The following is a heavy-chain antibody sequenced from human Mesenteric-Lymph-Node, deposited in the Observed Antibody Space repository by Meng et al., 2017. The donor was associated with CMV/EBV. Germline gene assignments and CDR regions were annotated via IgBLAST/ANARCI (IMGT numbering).Heavy chain of an antibody. D-gene: IGHD6-13*01. Sequence: GESLKISCAVSGFTFSSYWMHWVRQTPGKGLVWVSRIHSDGSRTSYADSVKGRFTISRDNANKTLYLQMNSLTAEDTAVYYCARDWYSSSSTGNYYYYYGMDVWGQGTTVTVSS. CDR2: IHSDGSRT. CDR1: GFTFSSYW. CDR3: ARDWYSSSSTGNYYYYYGMDV. V-gene: IGHV3-74*01. J-gene: IGHJ6*02.